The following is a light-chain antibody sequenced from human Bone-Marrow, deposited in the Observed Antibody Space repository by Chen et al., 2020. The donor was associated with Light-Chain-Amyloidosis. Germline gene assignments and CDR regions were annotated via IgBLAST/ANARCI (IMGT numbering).Light chain of an antibody. Sequence: SYELTQPPSVSVSPGQTARITCSGDDLPTKYAYWYQQKPGQAPVQVIHRDTERPSGISERFSGSSSGTTDTLTISGVQAEDEADYHCQSADSSGTYEVIFGGGTKLTVL. V-gene: IGLV3-25*03. J-gene: IGLJ2*01. CDR2: RDT. CDR3: QSADSSGTYEVI. CDR1: DLPTKY.